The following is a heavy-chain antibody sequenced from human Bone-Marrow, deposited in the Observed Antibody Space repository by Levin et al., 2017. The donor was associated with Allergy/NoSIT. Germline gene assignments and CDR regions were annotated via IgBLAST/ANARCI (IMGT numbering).Heavy chain of an antibody. CDR1: GFTFSDTA. D-gene: IGHD4-17*01. CDR2: IRSKGNNYAT. J-gene: IGHJ4*02. Sequence: GESLKISCAASGFTFSDTATHWVRQASGKGLEWVGRIRSKGNNYATAYAASVKGRFTISRDDSKNTAYLQMNSLKTEDTAVYYCARFDGDYSIFDYWGQGTLVTVSS. CDR3: ARFDGDYSIFDY. V-gene: IGHV3-73*01.